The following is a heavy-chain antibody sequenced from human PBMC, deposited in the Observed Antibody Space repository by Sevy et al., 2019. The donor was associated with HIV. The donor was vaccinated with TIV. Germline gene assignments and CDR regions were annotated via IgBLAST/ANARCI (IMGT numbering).Heavy chain of an antibody. V-gene: IGHV3-66*01. Sequence: GGSLRLSCAASGFTVNSNYMTWVRQAPGKGLEGVSVIYSDGTTYHAESVKDRFTISRDNSKNTRYLQMNSLRAEDTAVYYCARGKSGYGYALNYWGQGTLVTVSS. CDR3: ARGKSGYGYALNY. CDR2: IYSDGTT. J-gene: IGHJ4*02. D-gene: IGHD5-18*01. CDR1: GFTVNSNY.